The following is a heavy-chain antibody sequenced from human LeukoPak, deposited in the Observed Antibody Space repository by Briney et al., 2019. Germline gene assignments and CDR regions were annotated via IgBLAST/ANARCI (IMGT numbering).Heavy chain of an antibody. CDR2: IYHSGSS. CDR3: ARGVIAAGGNDFDY. J-gene: IGHJ4*02. CDR1: CGSISNSVSY. V-gene: IGHV4-39*07. Sequence: SETLSLTCTVSCGSISNSVSYWVWIRLPPGKGVEYIGNIYHSGSSYYNASLKSRVTMSVDTSKNQLSLKVISVTAADTAVYYCARGVIAAGGNDFDYWGQGTLVTVSS. D-gene: IGHD6-13*01.